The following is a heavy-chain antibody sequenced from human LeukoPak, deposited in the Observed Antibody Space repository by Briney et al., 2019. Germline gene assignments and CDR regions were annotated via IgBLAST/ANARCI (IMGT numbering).Heavy chain of an antibody. CDR1: GFTFSSYE. Sequence: PGRSLRLSCAASGFTFSSYEMNWVRQAPGKGLEWVSYISSSGSTIYYADSVKGRFTISRDNAKNSLYLQMNSLRAEDAAVYYCARDRQFPAAPLGYYMDVWGKGTTVTISS. CDR2: ISSSGSTI. D-gene: IGHD2-2*01. CDR3: ARDRQFPAAPLGYYMDV. J-gene: IGHJ6*03. V-gene: IGHV3-48*03.